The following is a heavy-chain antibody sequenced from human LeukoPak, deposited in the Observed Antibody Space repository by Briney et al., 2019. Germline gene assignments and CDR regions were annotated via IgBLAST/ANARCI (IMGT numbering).Heavy chain of an antibody. D-gene: IGHD3-3*01. V-gene: IGHV4-39*01. CDR1: GGSISSSSYY. CDR3: ARIIRSDYDFWSGYADAFDI. J-gene: IGHJ3*02. CDR2: IYYSGST. Sequence: PSETLSLTCTVSGGSISSSSYYWGWIRQPPGKGLEWIGSIYYSGSTYYNPSLKSRVTISVDTSKNQFSLKLSSVTAADTAVYYCARIIRSDYDFWSGYADAFDIWGQGTMVTVSS.